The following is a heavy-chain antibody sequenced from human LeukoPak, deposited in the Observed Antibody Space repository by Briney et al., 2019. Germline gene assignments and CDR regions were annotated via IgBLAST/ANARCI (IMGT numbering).Heavy chain of an antibody. V-gene: IGHV3-33*02. D-gene: IGHD4-11*01. Sequence: GVSLRLPCATSGFTFSHCGMHWVHQAPGRELAWVEVIWSDGTNTYYEDLAKGRFNISRDNFPRTVYLQMNNTRAEDTPVYFCAKDAQRGFDYSTSLDGWGQGTLVTVSS. CDR3: AKDAQRGFDYSTSLDG. CDR1: GFTFSHCG. J-gene: IGHJ4*02. CDR2: IWSDGTNT.